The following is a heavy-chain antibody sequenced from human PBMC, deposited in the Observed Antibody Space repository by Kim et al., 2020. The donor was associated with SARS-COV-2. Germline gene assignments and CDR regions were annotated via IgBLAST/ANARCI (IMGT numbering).Heavy chain of an antibody. V-gene: IGHV3-33*01. CDR3: ARDKDIVVVVAATGAFDI. J-gene: IGHJ3*02. CDR2: IWYDGSNK. D-gene: IGHD2-15*01. Sequence: GGSLRLSCAASGFTFSSYGMHWVRQAPGKGLEWVAVIWYDGSNKYYADSVKGRFTISRDNSKNTLYLQMNSLRAEDTAVYYCARDKDIVVVVAATGAFDIWGQGTMVTVSS. CDR1: GFTFSSYG.